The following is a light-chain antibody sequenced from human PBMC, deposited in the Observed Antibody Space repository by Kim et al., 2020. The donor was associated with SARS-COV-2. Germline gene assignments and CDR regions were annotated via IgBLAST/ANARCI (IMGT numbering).Light chain of an antibody. V-gene: IGKV3-20*01. CDR1: QSVASEY. J-gene: IGKJ2*02. CDR2: DAS. CDR3: QQNRTSPCT. Sequence: IVLTQSPGTLSLSPGETATLSCRASQSVASEYLAWYQQKPGQAPRLLIFDASTRASGISDRFSGSGSGTDFFLTISRLEPEDFAVYCCQQNRTSPCTFGQGTKLEIK.